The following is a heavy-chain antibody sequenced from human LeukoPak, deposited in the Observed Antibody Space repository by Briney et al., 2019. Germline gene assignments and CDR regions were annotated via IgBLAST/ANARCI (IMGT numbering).Heavy chain of an antibody. CDR2: MYYSGST. V-gene: IGHV4-59*08. CDR3: ARPYYYDSRIDP. J-gene: IGHJ5*02. Sequence: PSETLSLTCTVSVGSISSHYWSWIRQPPGKGLEWIAYMYYSGSTYYNPSLKSRVTMSADTSKNQLSLKLSSVTAADTAVYYCARPYYYDSRIDPWGQGILVTVSS. D-gene: IGHD3-22*01. CDR1: VGSISSHY.